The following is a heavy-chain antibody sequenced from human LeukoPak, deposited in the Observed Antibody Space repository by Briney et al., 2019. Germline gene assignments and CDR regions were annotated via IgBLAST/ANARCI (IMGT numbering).Heavy chain of an antibody. D-gene: IGHD3-10*01. Sequence: PGGSLRLSREASGVILSGDWMRSVRQAPGEGLGWGSRINNDGSITNTADSVKGPFTISRDKAKDMWYFQMDKPGVQGTALYYRAGGPYDLGDIDNWGQGTLVAVSS. CDR3: AGGPYDLGDIDN. CDR2: INNDGSIT. CDR1: GVILSGDW. J-gene: IGHJ4*02. V-gene: IGHV3-74*01.